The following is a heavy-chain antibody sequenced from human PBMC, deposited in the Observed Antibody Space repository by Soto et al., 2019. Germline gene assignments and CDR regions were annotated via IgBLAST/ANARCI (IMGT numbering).Heavy chain of an antibody. CDR3: ARHGFYGDYSSNYFDP. D-gene: IGHD4-17*01. V-gene: IGHV5-51*01. CDR2: IYPSDSNT. J-gene: IGHJ5*02. CDR1: GYSFADYW. Sequence: GESLKISCQGSGYSFADYWIAWVRQMPGKGLEYMGIIYPSDSNTRYSPSFQGLVTISADKSISTAYLQWSSLKASDTAIYYCARHGFYGDYSSNYFDPWGQGTLVTVS.